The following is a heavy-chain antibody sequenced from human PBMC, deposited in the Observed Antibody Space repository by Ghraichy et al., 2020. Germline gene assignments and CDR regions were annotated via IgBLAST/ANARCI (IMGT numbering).Heavy chain of an antibody. Sequence: SVKVSCKASGGTFSSYAISWVRQAPGQGLEWMGGIIPIFGTANYAQKFQGRVTITADESTSTAYMELSSLRSEDTAVYYCAREGRKAYDILTGYLDLFDPWGQGTLVTVSS. CDR1: GGTFSSYA. J-gene: IGHJ5*02. CDR2: IIPIFGTA. CDR3: AREGRKAYDILTGYLDLFDP. V-gene: IGHV1-69*13. D-gene: IGHD3-9*01.